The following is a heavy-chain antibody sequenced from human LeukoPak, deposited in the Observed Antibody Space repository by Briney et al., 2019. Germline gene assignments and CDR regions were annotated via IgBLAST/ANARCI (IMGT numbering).Heavy chain of an antibody. CDR3: ARGGLRSISVYYYYYMDV. Sequence: PSKTLSLTCAVSGYSISSGYYWGWVRQPPGKGLEWIGSIYHSGSTYYNPSLKSRVTISVDTSKNQFSLKLSSVTAADTAVYYCARGGLRSISVYYYYYMDVWGKGTTVTVSS. D-gene: IGHD4-17*01. J-gene: IGHJ6*03. CDR2: IYHSGST. CDR1: GYSISSGYY. V-gene: IGHV4-38-2*01.